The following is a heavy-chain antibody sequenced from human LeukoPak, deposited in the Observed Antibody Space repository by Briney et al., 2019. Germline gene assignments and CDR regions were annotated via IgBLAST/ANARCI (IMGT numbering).Heavy chain of an antibody. D-gene: IGHD5-24*01. J-gene: IGHJ4*01. CDR1: GFTFNGYA. CDR2: IRVDGAST. CDR3: ANPRGWLIDY. Sequence: GGTLTLFCAASGFTFNGYAMGWGRQAPGPGLEWVSLIRVDGASTYYAGTVKGRFTISRDNSRNSLYLQMNSLRTEDSALYYCANPRGWLIDYWGAGNLCTVSS. V-gene: IGHV3-43*02.